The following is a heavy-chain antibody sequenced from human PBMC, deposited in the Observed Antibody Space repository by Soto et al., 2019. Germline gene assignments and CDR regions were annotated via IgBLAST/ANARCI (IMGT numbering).Heavy chain of an antibody. V-gene: IGHV1-69*06. CDR1: GGTFSSYA. CDR2: IIPIFGTA. Sequence: SVKVSCKASGGTFSSYAISWVRQAPGQGLEWMGGIIPIFGTANYAQKFQGRVTITADKSTSTAYMELSSLRSEDTAVYYCARKGDSSGTLDYWGQGTLVTVSS. D-gene: IGHD3-22*01. J-gene: IGHJ4*02. CDR3: ARKGDSSGTLDY.